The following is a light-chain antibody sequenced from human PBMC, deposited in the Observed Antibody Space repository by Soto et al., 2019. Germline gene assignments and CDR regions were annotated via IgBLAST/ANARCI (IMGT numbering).Light chain of an antibody. V-gene: IGKV1-5*03. CDR1: QSINDW. CDR3: QQYNSYSRT. J-gene: IGKJ1*01. Sequence: DIQMTQSPSTLSASVGDRVTITCRASQSINDWLAWYQRKPGLAPKLLIYKASSLESGVPSRFSGSGSGTEFTLTISSLQPDDFATYYCQQYNSYSRTFGQGTKVEIK. CDR2: KAS.